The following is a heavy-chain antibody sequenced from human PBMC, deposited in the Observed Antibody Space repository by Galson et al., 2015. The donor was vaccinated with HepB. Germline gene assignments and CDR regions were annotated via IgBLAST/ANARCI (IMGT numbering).Heavy chain of an antibody. CDR3: ARSLPARLAIYYYYYYMDV. CDR2: ISSSSSYI. J-gene: IGHJ6*03. Sequence: SLRLSCAASGFTFSSYSMNWVRQAPGKGLEWVSSISSSSSYIYYADSVKGRFTISRDNAKNSLYLQMNSLRAEDTAVYYCARSLPARLAIYYYYYYMDVWGKGTTVTVSS. CDR1: GFTFSSYS. V-gene: IGHV3-21*01. D-gene: IGHD2-2*01.